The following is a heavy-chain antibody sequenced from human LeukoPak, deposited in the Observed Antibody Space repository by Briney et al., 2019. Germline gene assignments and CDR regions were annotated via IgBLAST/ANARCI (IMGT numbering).Heavy chain of an antibody. J-gene: IGHJ4*02. Sequence: GGSLRLTCAASGFSFSSYWRSWVRQAPGQGLEWVANIKQDGSEKYYVDSVKGRFTISRDNAKNSLYLQMNSLRAEDTAVYYCARHNPYSSGWYCFDDWGQGTLVTVSS. V-gene: IGHV3-7*02. CDR1: GFSFSSYW. CDR2: IKQDGSEK. CDR3: ARHNPYSSGWYCFDD. D-gene: IGHD6-13*01.